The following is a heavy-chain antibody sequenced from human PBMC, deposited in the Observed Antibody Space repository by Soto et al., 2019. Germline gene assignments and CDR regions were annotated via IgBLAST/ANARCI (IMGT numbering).Heavy chain of an antibody. CDR1: GFSLTTGVG. Sequence: SGPTLVNPTQTLTLTCSFSGFSLTTGVGVGWIRQPPGKALEWLAIIYWNDEKLYNPSLKTRLTITKDTSKKQVVLTVTDMDPVDTATYYCAHRVNMARGPYNYFGPWGQGTLVNVSS. V-gene: IGHV2-5*01. J-gene: IGHJ5*02. CDR2: IYWNDEK. CDR3: AHRVNMARGPYNYFGP. D-gene: IGHD3-10*01.